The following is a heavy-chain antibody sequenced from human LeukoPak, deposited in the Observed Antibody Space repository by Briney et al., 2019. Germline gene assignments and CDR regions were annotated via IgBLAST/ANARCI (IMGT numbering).Heavy chain of an antibody. Sequence: SETLSLTCAVSGGSIISNKWWTWVRQPPGKGLEWIGEIFHTGSTNYNPSLKSRVTISVDKSKNHFSLNLSSVTAADTAVYYCASPRETYSYGPFDYWGQGTLVTVSS. CDR2: IFHTGST. V-gene: IGHV4-4*02. CDR3: ASPRETYSYGPFDY. CDR1: GGSIISNKW. D-gene: IGHD5-18*01. J-gene: IGHJ4*02.